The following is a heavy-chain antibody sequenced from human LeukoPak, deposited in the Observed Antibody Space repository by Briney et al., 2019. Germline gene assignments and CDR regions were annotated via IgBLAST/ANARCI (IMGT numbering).Heavy chain of an antibody. D-gene: IGHD5-24*01. CDR1: GGSISSSTYY. Sequence: PSETLSLTCTVSGGSISSSTYYWGWIRQPPGKGLEWIGNFYYSGSTYHNPSLKSRVTISVDTSKNQFSLKLSSVTAADTAVYYCARFNNYWNYFDYWGQGTLVTVFS. J-gene: IGHJ4*02. CDR2: FYYSGST. V-gene: IGHV4-39*01. CDR3: ARFNNYWNYFDY.